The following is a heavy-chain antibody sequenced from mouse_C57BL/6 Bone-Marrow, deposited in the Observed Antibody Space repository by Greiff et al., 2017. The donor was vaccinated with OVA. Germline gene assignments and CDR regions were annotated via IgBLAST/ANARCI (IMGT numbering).Heavy chain of an antibody. V-gene: IGHV1-80*01. D-gene: IGHD2-5*01. Sequence: QVQLQQSGAELVKPGASVKISCKASGYAFSSYWMNWVKQRPGKGLEWIGQIYPGDGDTNYNGKFKGKATLTADKSSSTAYMQLSSLTSEDSAVYFCARTKPAYYSNLFAYWGQGTLVTVSA. CDR1: GYAFSSYW. CDR3: ARTKPAYYSNLFAY. CDR2: IYPGDGDT. J-gene: IGHJ3*01.